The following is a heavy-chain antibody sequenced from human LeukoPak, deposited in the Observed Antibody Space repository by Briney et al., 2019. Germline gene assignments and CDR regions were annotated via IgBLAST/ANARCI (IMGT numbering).Heavy chain of an antibody. CDR1: GGSFSGYY. V-gene: IGHV4-34*01. CDR2: INHSGST. D-gene: IGHD3-10*01. Sequence: PSETLSLTCAVYGGSFSGYYWSWIRQPPGKGLEWIGEINHSGSTNYNPSLKSRVTISVDTSKNQFSLKLSSVAAADTAVYYCARGQLLWFGELFAFDYRGQGTLVTVSS. CDR3: ARGQLLWFGELFAFDY. J-gene: IGHJ4*02.